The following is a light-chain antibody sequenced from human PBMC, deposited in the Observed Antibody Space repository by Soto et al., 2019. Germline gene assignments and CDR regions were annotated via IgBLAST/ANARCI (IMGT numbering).Light chain of an antibody. CDR2: DVS. CDR1: SADIGAFNY. V-gene: IGLV2-14*03. J-gene: IGLJ2*01. CDR3: SSYSTSSALV. Sequence: QSVLTQPASVSGSPGQSITISCAGTSADIGAFNYVSWYQHHPGKAPKLLIYDVSDRPSGVSTRFSASKSANTASLTISGLQADDAADYYCSSYSTSSALVFGGGTKLTVL.